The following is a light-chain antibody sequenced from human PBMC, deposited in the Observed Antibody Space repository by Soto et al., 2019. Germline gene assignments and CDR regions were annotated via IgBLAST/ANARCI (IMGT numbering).Light chain of an antibody. Sequence: DIQMTQSPSSLSASVGDRVSITCRASQSISTWLAWYQQQPGGAPRLLIYDASSLQSGVPSRFSGNGSGTEFTLTISSLQPDDFSSYYCQQYQSFSLTFGGGTRVEVK. J-gene: IGKJ4*01. CDR3: QQYQSFSLT. CDR1: QSISTW. CDR2: DAS. V-gene: IGKV1-5*01.